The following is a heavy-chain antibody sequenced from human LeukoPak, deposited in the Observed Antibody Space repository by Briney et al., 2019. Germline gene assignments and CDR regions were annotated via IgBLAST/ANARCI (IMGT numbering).Heavy chain of an antibody. Sequence: GGSLRLSCAASGFTFSSYAMSWVRQAPGKGLEWVSSISSSGGSTYYADSMKGRFTISRDNSKNTLYLQMNSLRAEDTALYYCAIREMYSSGWCLGYWGQGTLVTVSS. D-gene: IGHD6-19*01. J-gene: IGHJ4*02. CDR3: AIREMYSSGWCLGY. CDR1: GFTFSSYA. V-gene: IGHV3-23*01. CDR2: ISSSGGST.